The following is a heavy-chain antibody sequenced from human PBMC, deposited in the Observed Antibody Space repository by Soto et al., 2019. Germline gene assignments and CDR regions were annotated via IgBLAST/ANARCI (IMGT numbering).Heavy chain of an antibody. CDR2: ISGYNANT. CDR1: GYSFTRYG. CDR3: ARMGDFPYSYYGLYV. D-gene: IGHD3-16*01. Sequence: QVQLVQSGAEVKKPGASVKVSCKASGYSFTRYGISWVRQAPGQGLEWMGWISGYNANTNYPENLQGRVTMTTDTSTSTAYMEVRNLISDDTAVYYCARMGDFPYSYYGLYVWGQGTTVTVSS. J-gene: IGHJ6*02. V-gene: IGHV1-18*01.